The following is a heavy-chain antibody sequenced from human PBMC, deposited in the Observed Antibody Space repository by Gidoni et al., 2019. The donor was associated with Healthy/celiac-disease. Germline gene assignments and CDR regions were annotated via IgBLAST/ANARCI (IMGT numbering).Heavy chain of an antibody. V-gene: IGHV4-61*02. D-gene: IGHD4-17*01. Sequence: QVQLQESGPGLVKPSQTLSLTCTVSGGSISSGSYYWSWIRQPAGKGLEWIGRIYTSGSTNYNPSLKSRVTISVDTSKNQFSLKLSSVTAADTAVYYCARGDYGDYYYYGMDVWGQGTTVTVSS. J-gene: IGHJ6*02. CDR3: ARGDYGDYYYYGMDV. CDR1: GGSISSGSYY. CDR2: IYTSGST.